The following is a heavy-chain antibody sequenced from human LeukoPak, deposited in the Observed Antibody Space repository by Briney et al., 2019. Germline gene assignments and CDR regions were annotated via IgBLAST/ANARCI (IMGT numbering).Heavy chain of an antibody. Sequence: GGSLRLSCAASGFTFSSYAMSWVRQAPGEWLEWVSAISGSGGSTYYADSVKGRFTISRDNSKNTLYLQMNSLRAEDTAVYYCANVIMSPSDYWGQGTLVTVSS. D-gene: IGHD5/OR15-5a*01. CDR3: ANVIMSPSDY. CDR2: ISGSGGST. J-gene: IGHJ4*02. V-gene: IGHV3-23*01. CDR1: GFTFSSYA.